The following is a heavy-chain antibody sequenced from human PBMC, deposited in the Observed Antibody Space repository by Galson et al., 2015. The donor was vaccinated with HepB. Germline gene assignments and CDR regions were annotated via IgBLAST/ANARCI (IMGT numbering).Heavy chain of an antibody. Sequence: SLRLSCAASGFTFSSYAMRWVRQAPGKGLEWVAVISYDGSNKYYADSVKGRFTISRDNSKNTLYLQMNSLRAEDTAVYYCARDDRAGRARITRGNLFDYWGQGTLVTVSS. CDR3: ARDDRAGRARITRGNLFDY. J-gene: IGHJ4*02. CDR2: ISYDGSNK. D-gene: IGHD6-19*01. CDR1: GFTFSSYA. V-gene: IGHV3-30*04.